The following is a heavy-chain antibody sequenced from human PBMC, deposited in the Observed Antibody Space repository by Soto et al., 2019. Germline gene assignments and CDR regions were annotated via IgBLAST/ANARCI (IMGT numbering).Heavy chain of an antibody. D-gene: IGHD1-1*01. CDR1: GFTFDDYA. Sequence: EVQLVESGGGLVQPGRSLRLSCAASGFTFDDYAMNWVRQAPGKGLEWVSSISWNSGNIVYADAVKGRFTVSRDNAKNSLYLEMNGQRAEGTAFYYCAKGYTTAVFSYFDLWGRGILVTVSS. V-gene: IGHV3-9*01. J-gene: IGHJ2*01. CDR2: ISWNSGNI. CDR3: AKGYTTAVFSYFDL.